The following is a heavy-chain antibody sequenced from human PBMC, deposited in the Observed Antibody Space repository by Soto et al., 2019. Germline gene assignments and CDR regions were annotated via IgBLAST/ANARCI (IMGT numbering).Heavy chain of an antibody. CDR1: GFTFSSYG. Sequence: QAQLVESGGGEVQPGRSLRLSCAASGFTFSSYGMHWVRQAPGTGLEWVAVISYDGGLQHYADSVKGRFTISRDNSKNMVLLQMNRLRAEDTAVYYCVSDRGYGHASVPYSWGQGTLVSVSS. D-gene: IGHD5-18*01. CDR2: ISYDGGLQ. V-gene: IGHV3-30*03. J-gene: IGHJ4*02. CDR3: VSDRGYGHASVPYS.